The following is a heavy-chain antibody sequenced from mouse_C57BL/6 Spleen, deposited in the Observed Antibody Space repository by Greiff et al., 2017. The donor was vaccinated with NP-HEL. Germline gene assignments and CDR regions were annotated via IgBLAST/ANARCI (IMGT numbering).Heavy chain of an antibody. J-gene: IGHJ3*01. Sequence: VQLQQSGAELVRPGASVTLSCKASGYTFTDYEMHWVKQTPVHGLEWIGAIDPETGGTAYNQKFKGKAILTADKSSSTAYMERRSLTSEDSAVYYCTRRDDYDWFAYWGQGTLVTVSA. D-gene: IGHD2-4*01. V-gene: IGHV1-15*01. CDR2: IDPETGGT. CDR3: TRRDDYDWFAY. CDR1: GYTFTDYE.